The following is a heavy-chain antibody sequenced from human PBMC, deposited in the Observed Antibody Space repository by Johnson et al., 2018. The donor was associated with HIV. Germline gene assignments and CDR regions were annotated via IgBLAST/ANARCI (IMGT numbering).Heavy chain of an antibody. CDR3: ARAFPPSGYDFRGRSYAFDI. Sequence: VQLVESGGGLVQPGGSLRLSCAASGFTFSSYEMNWVRQAPGKGLEWVSYISSIGSTIYYADSVKGRFTISRDNAKNSLYLQMNSLRAEDTAVYYCARAFPPSGYDFRGRSYAFDIWGQGTMVTVSS. CDR1: GFTFSSYE. CDR2: ISSIGSTI. D-gene: IGHD5-12*01. V-gene: IGHV3-48*03. J-gene: IGHJ3*02.